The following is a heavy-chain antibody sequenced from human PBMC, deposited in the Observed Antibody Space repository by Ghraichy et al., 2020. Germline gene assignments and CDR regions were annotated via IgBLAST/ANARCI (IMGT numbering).Heavy chain of an antibody. Sequence: SETLSLTCAVTGGSISRNDWWTWVRQPPGKGLQWIAEIFHSGSSHYNPSLKSRVTISVDKSKNQFSLKLNSVTAADTAVYYCARGQQWLVPWGQGTLVTVSS. CDR3: ARGQQWLVP. CDR1: GGSISRNDW. CDR2: IFHSGSS. J-gene: IGHJ5*02. D-gene: IGHD6-19*01. V-gene: IGHV4/OR15-8*01.